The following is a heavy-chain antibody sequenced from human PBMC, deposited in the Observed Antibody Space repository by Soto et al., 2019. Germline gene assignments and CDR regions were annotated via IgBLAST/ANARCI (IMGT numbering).Heavy chain of an antibody. V-gene: IGHV1-69*06. J-gene: IGHJ4*02. Sequence: GASVKVSCKASGGTFSSYAISWVRQAPGQGLEWMGGIIPIFGTANYAQKFQGRVTITADKSTSTAYMELSSLRSEDTAVYYCARDHDAGSGSLGYWGQGTLVTVSS. CDR1: GGTFSSYA. D-gene: IGHD3-10*01. CDR3: ARDHDAGSGSLGY. CDR2: IIPIFGTA.